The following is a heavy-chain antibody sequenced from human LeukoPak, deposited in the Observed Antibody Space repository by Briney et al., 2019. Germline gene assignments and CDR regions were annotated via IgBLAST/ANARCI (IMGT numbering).Heavy chain of an antibody. CDR2: INSDGSST. CDR3: ARDRNTGSSYENLFEY. Sequence: GGSLRLSCAASGFIFSSYWMHWVRQAPGKGLVWVSRINSDGSSTSYADSVKGRFTISRDNAKNTLYLQMNSLRAEDTSVYYCARDRNTGSSYENLFEYWGQGSLVTVSS. D-gene: IGHD1-26*01. CDR1: GFIFSSYW. V-gene: IGHV3-74*01. J-gene: IGHJ4*02.